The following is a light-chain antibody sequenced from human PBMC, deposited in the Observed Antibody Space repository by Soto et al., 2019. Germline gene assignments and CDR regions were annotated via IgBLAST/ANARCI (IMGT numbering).Light chain of an antibody. V-gene: IGKV1-5*01. Sequence: DIQMTQSPSTLSASVGDRVTITCRDSQNINRRLAWYQQKPGNAPNLLIYYASRLEGGVPGRFSGGGYGTEYTHTISGLQPDDFATYYCQQYNNYPWTFGQGTKVEIK. J-gene: IGKJ1*01. CDR1: QNINRR. CDR2: YAS. CDR3: QQYNNYPWT.